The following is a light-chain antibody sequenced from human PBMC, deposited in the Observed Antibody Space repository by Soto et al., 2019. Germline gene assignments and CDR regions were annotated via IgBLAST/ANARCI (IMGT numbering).Light chain of an antibody. CDR3: HQYGSSPWT. CDR2: GAS. V-gene: IGKV3-20*01. Sequence: EIVLTQSPGTLSLFPGERATLSCRASQSVSSIYLAWYQKKPGQAPRLLIYGASSRAPGIPDRFSGSGSGTDFTLTISRLEPEDFAVYYCHQYGSSPWTFGQGTKVEV. J-gene: IGKJ1*01. CDR1: QSVSSIY.